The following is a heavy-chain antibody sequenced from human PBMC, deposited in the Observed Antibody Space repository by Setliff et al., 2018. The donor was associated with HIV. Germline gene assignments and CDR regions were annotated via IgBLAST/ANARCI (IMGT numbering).Heavy chain of an antibody. D-gene: IGHD6-13*01. CDR2: ISPDNGDT. CDR1: GYTFIDYF. CDR3: AKGGPGSSWLGGWFDP. J-gene: IGHJ5*02. V-gene: IGHV1-2*02. Sequence: ASVKVSCKASGYTFIDYFIHWVRQAPGQGLEWMGWISPDNGDTNIPQRFRGRVTMTRDTSINTAYMELSGLRSDDTAVYYCAKGGPGSSWLGGWFDPWGQGTLVTVSS.